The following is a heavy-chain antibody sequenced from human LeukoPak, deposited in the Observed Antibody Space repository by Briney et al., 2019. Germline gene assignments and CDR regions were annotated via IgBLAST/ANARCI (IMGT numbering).Heavy chain of an antibody. D-gene: IGHD3-16*01. CDR3: ARGERDFDH. CDR2: TRSKVYGGTT. Sequence: PGRSLRLSCTFSGLSFSDSAVTWVRQAARKGLEWIGCTRSKVYGGTTAYAASVKGRITISRDESKSIAYLQMDSLTTEDTAVYFCARGERDFDHWGQGTLVTVFS. V-gene: IGHV3-49*04. CDR1: GLSFSDSA. J-gene: IGHJ4*02.